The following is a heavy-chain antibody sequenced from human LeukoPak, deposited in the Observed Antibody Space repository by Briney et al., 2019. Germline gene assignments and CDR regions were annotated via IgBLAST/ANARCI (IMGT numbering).Heavy chain of an antibody. CDR1: GYTFTGYY. D-gene: IGHD2-2*01. CDR2: INPNSGGT. CDR3: ASAHPDIVVVPAAKGFDY. J-gene: IGHJ6*04. Sequence: EASVTVSCKASGYTFTGYYMHWVRQAPGQGLEWMGWINPNSGGTNYAQKFQGRVTMTRDTSISTAYMELSSLRSEDTAVYYCASAHPDIVVVPAAKGFDYWGKGTTVTVSS. V-gene: IGHV1-2*02.